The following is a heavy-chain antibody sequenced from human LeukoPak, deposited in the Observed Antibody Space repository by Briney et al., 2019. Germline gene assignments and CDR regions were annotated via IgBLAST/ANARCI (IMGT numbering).Heavy chain of an antibody. CDR1: GFTFSSCA. V-gene: IGHV3-64*01. D-gene: IGHD3-3*01. CDR2: ISSNGGST. Sequence: PGGSLRLSCEASGFTFSSCAMHWVRQAPGKGLEYVSAISSNGGSTYYANSVKGRFTISRDNSKNTLYLQMGSLRAEDMAVYYCAREEITIFGAIDYWGQGTLVTVSS. CDR3: AREEITIFGAIDY. J-gene: IGHJ4*02.